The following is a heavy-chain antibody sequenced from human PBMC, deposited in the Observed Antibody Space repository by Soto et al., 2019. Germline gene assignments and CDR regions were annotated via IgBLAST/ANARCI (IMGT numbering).Heavy chain of an antibody. Sequence: GGSLRLSCTASGFTFGDYAMSWVRQAPGKGLEWVGFIRSKAYGGTTEYAASVKGRFTISRDDSKSIAYLQMNSLKTEDTAVYYCTRAGYNWSFDYWGQGTLVTVSS. V-gene: IGHV3-49*04. D-gene: IGHD1-1*01. CDR1: GFTFGDYA. CDR2: IRSKAYGGTT. CDR3: TRAGYNWSFDY. J-gene: IGHJ4*02.